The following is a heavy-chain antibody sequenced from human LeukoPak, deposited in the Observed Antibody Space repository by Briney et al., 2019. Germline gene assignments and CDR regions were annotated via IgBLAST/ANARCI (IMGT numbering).Heavy chain of an antibody. CDR1: GFTFSSYW. V-gene: IGHV3-74*01. CDR3: AKDYYDFWSGYLNWFDP. CDR2: INSDGSST. Sequence: GGSLRLSCAASGFTFSSYWMHRVRQAPGKGLVWVSRINSDGSSTSYADSAKGRFTTSRDNANNTLSLQMNSLRAEDTAVYYCAKDYYDFWSGYLNWFDPWGQGTLVTVSS. J-gene: IGHJ5*02. D-gene: IGHD3-3*01.